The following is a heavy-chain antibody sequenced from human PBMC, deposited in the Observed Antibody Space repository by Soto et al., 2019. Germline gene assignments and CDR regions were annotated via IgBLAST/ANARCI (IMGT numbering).Heavy chain of an antibody. CDR3: AKDASIVVVNGHCSFDY. J-gene: IGHJ4*02. CDR1: GFTFSSYA. Sequence: EVQLLESGGGLVQPGGSLRLSCAASGFTFSSYAMSWVRQAPGKGLEWVSAISGSGGSTYYADSVKGRFTISRDNSKNTLYLQMNSLRAEDTAVYYCAKDASIVVVNGHCSFDYWGQGTLVTVSS. D-gene: IGHD2-21*01. V-gene: IGHV3-23*01. CDR2: ISGSGGST.